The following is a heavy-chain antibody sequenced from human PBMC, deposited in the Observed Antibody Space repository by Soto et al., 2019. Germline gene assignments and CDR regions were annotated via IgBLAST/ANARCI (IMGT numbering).Heavy chain of an antibody. CDR2: IYYSGSS. V-gene: IGHV4-39*01. CDR3: ASLGSCSGGSCYSGHFWYFGL. Sequence: QLQLQESGPGLVKPSETLSLTCTVSGGSISSSSSYWGWVRQPPGKGLEWIGSIYYSGSSYYNPSLKRRVTISLGTSKTQFSLKLTSVTAADTALYYCASLGSCSGGSCYSGHFWYFGLWGRGTLVTVSS. J-gene: IGHJ2*01. D-gene: IGHD2-15*01. CDR1: GGSISSSSSY.